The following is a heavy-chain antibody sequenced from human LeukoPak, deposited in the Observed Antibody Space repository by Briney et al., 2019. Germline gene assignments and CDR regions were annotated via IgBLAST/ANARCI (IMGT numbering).Heavy chain of an antibody. CDR2: ISWNSGSI. CDR1: GFTFDDYA. Sequence: GGSLRLSCAASGFTFDDYAMHWVRQAPGKGLEWVSGISWNSGSIGYADSVKGRFTISRDNAKNSLYLQMNSLRAEDTALYYCANDQRDCSSTSCSYYYYYGMDVWGQGTTVTVSS. D-gene: IGHD2-2*01. J-gene: IGHJ6*02. V-gene: IGHV3-9*01. CDR3: ANDQRDCSSTSCSYYYYYGMDV.